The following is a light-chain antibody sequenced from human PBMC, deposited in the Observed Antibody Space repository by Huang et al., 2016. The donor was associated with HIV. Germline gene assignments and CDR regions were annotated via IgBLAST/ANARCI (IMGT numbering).Light chain of an antibody. Sequence: EIVMTQSPATLSVSPGERATLPCRASQSVSSNFAWYQQKPGQAPRLLIYGASTRATGIPARFSGSGSGTEFTLTISSLQSEDFAVYYCQQYNNWPGTFGQGTKVEIK. V-gene: IGKV3-15*01. J-gene: IGKJ1*01. CDR1: QSVSSN. CDR3: QQYNNWPGT. CDR2: GAS.